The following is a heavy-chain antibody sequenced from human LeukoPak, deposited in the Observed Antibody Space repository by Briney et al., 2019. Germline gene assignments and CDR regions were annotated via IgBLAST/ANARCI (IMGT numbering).Heavy chain of an antibody. J-gene: IGHJ4*02. CDR3: ASAAGPFDN. CDR2: ITTSGGST. Sequence: GGSLRLSCAASGFTSSSYAMSWVRQAPGKGLELVSSITTSGGSTYYANSVKGRFTISRDNSKNTLYLQMNSLRAEDTALYYCASAAGPFDNWGQGTLVTVSS. D-gene: IGHD6-19*01. CDR1: GFTSSSYA. V-gene: IGHV3-23*01.